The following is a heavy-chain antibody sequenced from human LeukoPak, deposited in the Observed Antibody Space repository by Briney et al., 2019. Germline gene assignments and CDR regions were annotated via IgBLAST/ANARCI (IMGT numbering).Heavy chain of an antibody. CDR1: GFTFSANW. V-gene: IGHV3-7*03. D-gene: IGHD3-10*01. CDR3: AKERGTAGECAFDI. CDR2: IKPDGRQK. Sequence: PGGSLRLSRAASGFTFSANWISWVRRAPGKGLEWVANIKPDGRQKYYVDSVNGRFTISRDNAKNSLYLQMNSLRAEDTAVYYCAKERGTAGECAFDIWGQGTLVTVS. J-gene: IGHJ3*02.